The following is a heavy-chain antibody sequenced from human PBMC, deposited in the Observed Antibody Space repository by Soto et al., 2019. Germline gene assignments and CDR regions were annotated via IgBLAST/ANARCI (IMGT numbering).Heavy chain of an antibody. CDR2: IYPGESDT. J-gene: IGHJ5*02. CDR1: GYIFTSYW. V-gene: IGHV5-51*01. CDR3: ARVPWFGGMVVWFDP. Sequence: GESLKISCNGSGYIFTSYWICWVRQMPGKGLEWMGIIYPGESDTSYGPSFQGQVTIPADKSTSTAYLQWSSLKASDTAMYYCARVPWFGGMVVWFDPWGQGTLVTVSS. D-gene: IGHD3-10*01.